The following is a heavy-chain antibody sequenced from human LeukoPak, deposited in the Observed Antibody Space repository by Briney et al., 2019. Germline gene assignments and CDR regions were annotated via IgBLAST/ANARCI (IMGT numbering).Heavy chain of an antibody. V-gene: IGHV4-34*01. CDR2: INHSGST. CDR1: GGSFSGYY. Sequence: PSETLSLTCAVYGGSFSGYYWSWIRQPPGKGLEWIGEINHSGSTNYNPSLKSRVTISVDTSKNQFSLKLSSVTAADTAVYYCARGYCSSTSCRNWFDPWGQGTLVTVSS. D-gene: IGHD2-2*01. CDR3: ARGYCSSTSCRNWFDP. J-gene: IGHJ5*02.